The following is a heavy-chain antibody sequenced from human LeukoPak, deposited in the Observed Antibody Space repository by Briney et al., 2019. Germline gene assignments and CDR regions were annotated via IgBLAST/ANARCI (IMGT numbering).Heavy chain of an antibody. Sequence: GASVKVSCKASGGTFSSYAISWVRQAPGQGVEWMGGIIPIFGTANYAQKFQGRVTITADESTSTAYMELSSLRSEDTAVYYCARSTPNGVATIYWFDPWGQGTLVTVSS. CDR1: GGTFSSYA. J-gene: IGHJ5*02. CDR2: IIPIFGTA. V-gene: IGHV1-69*13. CDR3: ARSTPNGVATIYWFDP. D-gene: IGHD5-12*01.